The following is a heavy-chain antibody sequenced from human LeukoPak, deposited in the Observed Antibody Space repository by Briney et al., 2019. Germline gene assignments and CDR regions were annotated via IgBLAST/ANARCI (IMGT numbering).Heavy chain of an antibody. V-gene: IGHV3-30*04. J-gene: IGHJ4*02. CDR1: GFTFSSYA. CDR2: ISYDGSNK. Sequence: GGSLRLSCAASGFTFSSYAMHWVRQAPGKGLEWVAVISYDGSNKYYADSVKGRFTISRDNSKNTLYLQMNSLRAEDTAVYYCATQQWLDYWGQGTLVTASS. D-gene: IGHD6-19*01. CDR3: ATQQWLDY.